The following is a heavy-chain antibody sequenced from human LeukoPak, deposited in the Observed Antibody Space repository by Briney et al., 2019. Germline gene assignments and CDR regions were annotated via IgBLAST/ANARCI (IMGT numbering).Heavy chain of an antibody. J-gene: IGHJ4*02. CDR3: ARGYASGSYWVY. V-gene: IGHV4-34*01. CDR1: GGSFSGYY. D-gene: IGHD3-10*01. Sequence: PSETLSLTCAVYGGSFSGYYWSCIRQPPGKGLEWIGEINNSGSTNYNPSLKSRVTISLDTSKNQFSLKLRSVTAADTAVYYCARGYASGSYWVYWGQGTLVTVSS. CDR2: INNSGST.